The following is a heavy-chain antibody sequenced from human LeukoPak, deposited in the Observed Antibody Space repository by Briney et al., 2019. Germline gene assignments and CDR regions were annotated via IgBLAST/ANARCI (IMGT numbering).Heavy chain of an antibody. V-gene: IGHV6-1*01. CDR1: GDSVSSNSAA. CDR2: TYYRSKWYN. D-gene: IGHD3-9*01. Sequence: SQTLSLTCAISGDSVSSNSAAWNWIRQSPSRGLEWLGRTYYRSKWYNDYAVSVKSRITINPDTSKNQFSLQLNSVTPEDTAVYYCARAQRPAEYDILTGYPCDYWGQGTLVTVSS. CDR3: ARAQRPAEYDILTGYPCDY. J-gene: IGHJ4*02.